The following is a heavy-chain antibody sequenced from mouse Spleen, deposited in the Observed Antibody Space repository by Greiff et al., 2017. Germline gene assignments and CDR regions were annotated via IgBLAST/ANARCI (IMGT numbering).Heavy chain of an antibody. J-gene: IGHJ2*01. V-gene: IGHV5-6-5*01. CDR1: GFTFSSYA. CDR3: ARDGNFYYFDY. D-gene: IGHD2-1*01. CDR2: ISSGGST. Sequence: EVMLVESGGGLVKPGGSLKLSCAASGFTFSSYAMSWVRQTPEKRLEWVASISSGGSTYYPDSVKGRFTISRDNARNILYLQMSSLRSEDTAMYYCARDGNFYYFDYWGQGTTLTVSS.